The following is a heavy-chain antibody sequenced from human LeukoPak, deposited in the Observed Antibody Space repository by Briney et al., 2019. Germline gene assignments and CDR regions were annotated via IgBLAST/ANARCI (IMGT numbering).Heavy chain of an antibody. Sequence: GGSLRLSCAAPGFTFSTYAMHWVRQAPGKGLEWVTFIRNDGSHKYYTDSVKGRFTISRDNSKNTLFLQMNSLRPEDTAVYYCAKDGGWYELYYMDVWGTGTTVTVSS. D-gene: IGHD6-19*01. CDR2: IRNDGSHK. J-gene: IGHJ6*03. CDR3: AKDGGWYELYYMDV. V-gene: IGHV3-30*02. CDR1: GFTFSTYA.